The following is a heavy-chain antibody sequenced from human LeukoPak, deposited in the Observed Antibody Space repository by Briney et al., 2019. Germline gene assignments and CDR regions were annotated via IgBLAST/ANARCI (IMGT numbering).Heavy chain of an antibody. J-gene: IGHJ4*02. Sequence: GGSLRLSCAASGFTFTTYSMSWVRQAPGKGLEWVSSISTGASYIYYADSMKGRFTISRDNTKNSLYLQMNSLRAEDTAVYYCMPGRGYWGQGTLVAVSS. CDR3: MPGRGY. CDR2: ISTGASYI. D-gene: IGHD2-8*02. V-gene: IGHV3-21*01. CDR1: GFTFTTYS.